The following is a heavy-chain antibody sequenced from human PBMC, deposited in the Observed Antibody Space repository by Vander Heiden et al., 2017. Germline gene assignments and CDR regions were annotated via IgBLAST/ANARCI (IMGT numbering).Heavy chain of an antibody. CDR2: ISGSGGST. Sequence: GGGLVQPGGYLRLSCAASGFTFGTYAMSWVRQAPGKGLEWVSAISGSGGSTYYADSVKGRFTISRDNSKNTLYLQMNSLRADDTAVYYCAGQNSGSYNYWGQGTLVTVSS. CDR1: GFTFGTYA. CDR3: AGQNSGSYNY. V-gene: IGHV3-23*01. D-gene: IGHD1-26*01. J-gene: IGHJ4*02.